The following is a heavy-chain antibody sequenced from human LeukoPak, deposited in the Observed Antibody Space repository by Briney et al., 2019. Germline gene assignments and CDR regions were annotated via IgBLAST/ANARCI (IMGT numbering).Heavy chain of an antibody. CDR2: IYYSGST. Sequence: SETLSLTCTASGGTISSYYWSWIRQPPGKGLEWIGYIYYSGSTNYNPSLKSRVTISVDTSKNQFSLKLSSVTAADTAVYYCARHSSVGYDILTGYPDDAFDIWGQGTMVTVSS. D-gene: IGHD3-9*01. CDR3: ARHSSVGYDILTGYPDDAFDI. CDR1: GGTISSYY. V-gene: IGHV4-59*08. J-gene: IGHJ3*02.